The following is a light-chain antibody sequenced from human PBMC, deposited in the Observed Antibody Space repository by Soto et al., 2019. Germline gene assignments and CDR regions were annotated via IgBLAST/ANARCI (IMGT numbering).Light chain of an antibody. CDR3: QQYNNWRPQT. CDR2: GAF. J-gene: IGKJ1*01. Sequence: EIVMTQSPATLSVSPGERATLSCRASQSVSSNLAWYQQKPGQAPRLLIYGAFTRATGIPARFSGSGSGTEFTLTISSLQSEDFAVYHCQQYNNWRPQTFGQGTKVEIK. V-gene: IGKV3-15*01. CDR1: QSVSSN.